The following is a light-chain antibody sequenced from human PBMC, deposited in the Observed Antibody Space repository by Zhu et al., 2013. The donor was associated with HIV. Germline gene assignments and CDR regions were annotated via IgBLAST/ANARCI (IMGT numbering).Light chain of an antibody. V-gene: IGKV1-6*01. J-gene: IGKJ1*01. Sequence: AIQMTQSPSSLSASVGDRVTITCRASQAIRNDLGWYQQKPGKAPKLLISVASSLQSGVPSRFSGSGSGTDFTLTISSLQPEDFATYYCQQYSSYLWTFGQGTKVEIK. CDR2: VAS. CDR1: QAIRND. CDR3: QQYSSYLWT.